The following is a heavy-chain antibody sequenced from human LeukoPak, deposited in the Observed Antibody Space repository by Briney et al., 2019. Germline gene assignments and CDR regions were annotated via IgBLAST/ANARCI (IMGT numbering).Heavy chain of an antibody. CDR3: AKDPGITIFGVVIPGGNWFDP. D-gene: IGHD3-3*01. CDR1: GFTVSSNY. CDR2: IYSGGST. J-gene: IGHJ5*02. Sequence: GGSLRLSCAASGFTVSSNYMSWVRQAPGKGLEWVSVIYSGGSTYYADSVKGRFTISRDNSKNTLYLQMNSLRAEDTAVYYCAKDPGITIFGVVIPGGNWFDPWGQGTLVTVSS. V-gene: IGHV3-53*01.